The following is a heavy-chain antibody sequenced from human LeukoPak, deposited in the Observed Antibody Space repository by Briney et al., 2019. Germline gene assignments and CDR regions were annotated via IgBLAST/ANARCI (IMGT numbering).Heavy chain of an antibody. J-gene: IGHJ5*02. Sequence: PGGSLRLSCAASGFTFSGFTFDNYAMNWVRQAPGKGLEWVSAISKSGDRTYYVDSVKGRFTISRDNSNNTLYLQMNSLLAEDTATYYCAKEIGVPGWFDPWGQGTLVIVSS. CDR2: ISKSGDRT. CDR1: GFTFSGFTFDNYA. D-gene: IGHD3-10*01. V-gene: IGHV3-23*01. CDR3: AKEIGVPGWFDP.